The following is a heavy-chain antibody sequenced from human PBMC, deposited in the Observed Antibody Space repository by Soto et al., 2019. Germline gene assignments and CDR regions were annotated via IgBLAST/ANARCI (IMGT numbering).Heavy chain of an antibody. V-gene: IGHV5-51*01. D-gene: IGHD2-15*01. CDR2: IYPGDSDT. CDR1: GYSFTSYW. CDR3: ARRADIVVVVAARDAFDI. J-gene: IGHJ3*02. Sequence: LGESLKISCKGSGYSFTSYWIGWVRQMPGKGLERMGIIYPGDSDTRYSPSFQGQVTISADKSISTAYLQWSSLKASDTAMYYCARRADIVVVVAARDAFDIWGQGTMVTVSS.